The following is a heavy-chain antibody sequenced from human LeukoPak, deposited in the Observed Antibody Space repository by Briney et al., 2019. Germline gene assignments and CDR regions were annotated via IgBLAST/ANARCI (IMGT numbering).Heavy chain of an antibody. D-gene: IGHD6-13*01. Sequence: ASVKVSCKASGYTFTGYSVHWVRQAPGQGLEWMGWINPNSGGTKYALKFQGRVTMTRDTSISTAYTELSRLTSDDTAVYYCARDLSIAAPGTDFDYWGQGTLVTVSS. J-gene: IGHJ4*02. CDR3: ARDLSIAAPGTDFDY. CDR1: GYTFTGYS. CDR2: INPNSGGT. V-gene: IGHV1-2*02.